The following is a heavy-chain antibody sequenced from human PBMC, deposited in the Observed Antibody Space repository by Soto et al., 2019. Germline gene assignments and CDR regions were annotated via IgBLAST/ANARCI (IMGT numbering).Heavy chain of an antibody. D-gene: IGHD5-12*01. CDR1: GFAFSTFA. Sequence: PGGSLRLSCSASGFAFSTFAMHWVRQAPDKGLHHVSAVSNHGGSTYYADSVKGRFTMSRDNSKSTLFLEMNSLSPEDTGVYYCVKSFVSSITGFSYYYGWDVWGQGTTVTVSS. CDR3: VKSFVSSITGFSYYYGWDV. J-gene: IGHJ6*02. CDR2: VSNHGGST. V-gene: IGHV3-64D*06.